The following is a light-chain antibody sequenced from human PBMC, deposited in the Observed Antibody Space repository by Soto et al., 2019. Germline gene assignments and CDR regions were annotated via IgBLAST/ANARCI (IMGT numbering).Light chain of an antibody. Sequence: QSVLTQPASVSGSPGQSITISCTGTSSDVGDYDYVSWYQQHPGKAPKLMIYEVSHRPSGVSDRFSGSKSGNTASLTISGLQAEDEADYYCSSFTTSSTPWVFGGGTKVTVL. J-gene: IGLJ3*02. V-gene: IGLV2-14*01. CDR1: SSDVGDYDY. CDR3: SSFTTSSTPWV. CDR2: EVS.